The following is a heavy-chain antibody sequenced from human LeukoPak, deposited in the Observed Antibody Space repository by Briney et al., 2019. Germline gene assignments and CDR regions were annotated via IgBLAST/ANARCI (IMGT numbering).Heavy chain of an antibody. CDR2: ISDSGDRT. CDR1: GFTFSDYG. V-gene: IGHV3-23*01. D-gene: IGHD2/OR15-2a*01. Sequence: GGSLRLSCTASGFTFSDYGMTWVRQAPGKGLEWVSGISDSGDRTYYADSVKGRFIISRDNSKNTLYLQMDNLRAEDTGVYYCARDFYDGFALDYWGQGTLVTVSS. CDR3: ARDFYDGFALDY. J-gene: IGHJ4*02.